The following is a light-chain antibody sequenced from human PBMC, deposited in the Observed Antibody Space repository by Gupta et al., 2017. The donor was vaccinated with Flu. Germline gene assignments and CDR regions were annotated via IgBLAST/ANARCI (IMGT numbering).Light chain of an antibody. Sequence: NCKSSQNVLNISNNKNYLAWYQQRPGQPPKLLISWASTRESGVPDRFSGSGSGTDFTLTISSLQAEDVAVYYCQQYYTTPWTFGQGTSVAIK. CDR3: QQYYTTPWT. CDR1: QNVLNISNNKNY. J-gene: IGKJ1*01. CDR2: WAS. V-gene: IGKV4-1*01.